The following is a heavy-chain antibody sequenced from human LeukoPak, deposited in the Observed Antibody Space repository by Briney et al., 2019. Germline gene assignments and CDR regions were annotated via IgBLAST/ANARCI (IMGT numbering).Heavy chain of an antibody. CDR2: INGGNDNT. CDR1: GYTFTSYS. V-gene: IGHV1-3*01. Sequence: ASVNVSCKTSGYTFTSYSIHWVRQAPGQRPEWMGRINGGNDNTRYAQKFQGRVTITRDTSASTAYMELSSLTSEDTAVYYCARGRWSATTASYYLDFWGQGTLVTVSS. J-gene: IGHJ4*02. D-gene: IGHD5-24*01. CDR3: ARGRWSATTASYYLDF.